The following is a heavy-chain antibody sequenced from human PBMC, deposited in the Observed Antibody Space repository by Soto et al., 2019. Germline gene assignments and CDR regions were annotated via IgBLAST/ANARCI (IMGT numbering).Heavy chain of an antibody. CDR2: TYYRSQWHY. J-gene: IGHJ4*02. D-gene: IGHD1-1*01. CDR1: GNSVSSNSAV. CDR3: VRLVGNCWLDH. V-gene: IGHV6-1*01. Sequence: PSQTLSLTCAISGNSVSSNSAVWNWIRQSPSRGLEWLGRTYYRSQWHYEYAVFVQSRISIDPDTSKNQFSLQLNSVTPEDTAVYYCVRLVGNCWLDHWGQGTLVTVSS.